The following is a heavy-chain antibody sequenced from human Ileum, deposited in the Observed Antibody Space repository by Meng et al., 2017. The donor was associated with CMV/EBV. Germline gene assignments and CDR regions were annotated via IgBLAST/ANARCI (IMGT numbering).Heavy chain of an antibody. D-gene: IGHD2-2*02. CDR1: GFTFRNAW. CDR2: SKSKSDGGTT. V-gene: IGHV3-15*01. J-gene: IGHJ4*02. Sequence: GESLKISCAASGFTFRNAWMSWVRQAPGKGLEWVCRSKSKSDGGTTDDAAPVKGRFTISRDDSKNTLFLQMNSLKTEDTAVYYCARYGSSTTCYRPGWGQGTLVTVSS. CDR3: ARYGSSTTCYRPG.